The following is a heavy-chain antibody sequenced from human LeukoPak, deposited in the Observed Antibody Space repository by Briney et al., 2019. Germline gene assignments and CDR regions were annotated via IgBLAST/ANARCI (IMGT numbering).Heavy chain of an antibody. Sequence: GDSLTLPYSPSGLHYRSYWMLGLRQAPGRGRLGVARIGTDDSSTPYPDDVKGRFTTSRDNAKNTLFLQMSSLRADDAAVYYCARDKSGGNSNAFDIWGQGTLVTVSS. J-gene: IGHJ3*02. CDR3: ARDKSGGNSNAFDI. CDR2: IGTDDSST. CDR1: GLHYRSYW. D-gene: IGHD4-23*01. V-gene: IGHV3-74*01.